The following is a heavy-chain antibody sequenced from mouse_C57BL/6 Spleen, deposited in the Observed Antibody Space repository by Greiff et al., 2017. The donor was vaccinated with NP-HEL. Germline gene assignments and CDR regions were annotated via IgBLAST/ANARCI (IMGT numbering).Heavy chain of an antibody. Sequence: QVQLQQSGAELVKPGASVKISCKASGYAFSSYWMNWVKQRPGKGLEWIGQIYPGDGDTNYNGKFKGKATLTADKSSSTAYMQLSSLTSEDSAVYFCARSGYSNYEAWFAYWGQGTLVTVSA. CDR2: IYPGDGDT. CDR1: GYAFSSYW. V-gene: IGHV1-80*01. D-gene: IGHD2-5*01. CDR3: ARSGYSNYEAWFAY. J-gene: IGHJ3*01.